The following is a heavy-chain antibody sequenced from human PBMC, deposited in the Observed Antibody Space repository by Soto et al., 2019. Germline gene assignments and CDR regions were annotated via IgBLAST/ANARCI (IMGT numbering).Heavy chain of an antibody. CDR2: INPYTGGT. J-gene: IGHJ6*02. Sequence: GASVKVSCKASGYTFTGYYVLWVRQAPGQGPECMGWINPYTGGTNYAQKFQGRVTMTRDTSISTACMELSKLISDDTAVYYCATQFHHCGGDCYRGPYFGMDVWGQGTTVTVSS. D-gene: IGHD2-21*02. V-gene: IGHV1-2*02. CDR1: GYTFTGYY. CDR3: ATQFHHCGGDCYRGPYFGMDV.